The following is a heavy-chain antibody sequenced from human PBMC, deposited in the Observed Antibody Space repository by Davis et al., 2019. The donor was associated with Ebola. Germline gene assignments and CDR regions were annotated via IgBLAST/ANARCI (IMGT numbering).Heavy chain of an antibody. CDR1: GGSISSGGYS. CDR2: IYHSGST. CDR3: ARLKRDIVVVPAASNNWFDP. J-gene: IGHJ5*02. Sequence: MPSETLSLTCAVSGGSISSGGYSWSWIRQPPGKGLEWIGYIYHSGSTYYNPSLKSRVTISVDRSKNQFSLKLSSVTAADTAVYYCARLKRDIVVVPAASNNWFDPWGQGTLVTVSS. V-gene: IGHV4-30-2*01. D-gene: IGHD2-2*01.